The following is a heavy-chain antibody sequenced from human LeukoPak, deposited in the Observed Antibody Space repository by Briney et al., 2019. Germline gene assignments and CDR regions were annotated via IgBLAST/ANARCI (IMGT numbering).Heavy chain of an antibody. D-gene: IGHD3-22*01. CDR3: ARDGDTSGHYTVFDY. CDR1: AFIFSGHW. CDR2: IKEDGSER. Sequence: GGSLRLSCEGSAFIFSGHWMNWVRQTPGKGLEWVASIKEDGSERQYVDSVKGRFSISRDNTKGSLFLQLNSLRAEDTAVYYCARDGDTSGHYTVFDYWGQGTLVTVSS. V-gene: IGHV3-7*03. J-gene: IGHJ4*02.